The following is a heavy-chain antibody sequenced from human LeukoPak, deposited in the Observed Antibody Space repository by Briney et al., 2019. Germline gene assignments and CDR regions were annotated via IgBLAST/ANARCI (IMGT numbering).Heavy chain of an antibody. CDR2: IKQDGGEK. Sequence: GGSLRLSCAASGFTFSSYLMSWVRQAPGKGLEWVANIKQDGGEKYYVDSVKGRFTISRDNSKNTLYLQMNSLRAEDTAVYYCAKDDNYIRFLSWGQGTLVTVSS. J-gene: IGHJ5*02. CDR3: AKDDNYIRFLS. D-gene: IGHD3-16*01. V-gene: IGHV3-7*03. CDR1: GFTFSSYL.